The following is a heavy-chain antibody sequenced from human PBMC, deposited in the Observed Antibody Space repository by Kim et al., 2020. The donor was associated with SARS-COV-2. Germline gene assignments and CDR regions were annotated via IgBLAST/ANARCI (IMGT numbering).Heavy chain of an antibody. CDR3: ARAPINIAAAGTSAFDI. Sequence: VKGRFTISRDNAKNSLYLQMNSLRAEDTAVYYCARAPINIAAAGTSAFDIWGQGTMVTVSS. J-gene: IGHJ3*02. V-gene: IGHV3-11*04. D-gene: IGHD6-13*01.